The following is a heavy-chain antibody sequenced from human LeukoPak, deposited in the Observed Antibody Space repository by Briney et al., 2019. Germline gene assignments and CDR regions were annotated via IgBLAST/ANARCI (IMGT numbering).Heavy chain of an antibody. J-gene: IGHJ4*02. V-gene: IGHV3-23*01. D-gene: IGHD3-22*01. Sequence: GGSLRLSCAASGFTHSSHPMSWVRQAPGKGLEWVSAISGSGLSTFYADSVKGRFTISRDNSENTVYLQMSSLRAEDTAVYFCAKHDSGYFRSHDYWGQGTLVTVSS. CDR2: ISGSGLST. CDR1: GFTHSSHP. CDR3: AKHDSGYFRSHDY.